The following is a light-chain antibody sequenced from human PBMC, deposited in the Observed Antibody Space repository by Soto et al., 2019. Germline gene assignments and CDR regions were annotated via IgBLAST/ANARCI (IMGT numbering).Light chain of an antibody. V-gene: IGKV3-11*01. CDR2: DAS. J-gene: IGKJ3*01. Sequence: EIVLTQSPATLSLSPGERATLSCRASQSISSYLAWYQQKPGQAPRLLIYDASNRLTGIPARFSGSGSGTDFPLTISRLEPEDFAVYYCQQRSTWPLIFTFGPGTKVDIK. CDR1: QSISSY. CDR3: QQRSTWPLIFT.